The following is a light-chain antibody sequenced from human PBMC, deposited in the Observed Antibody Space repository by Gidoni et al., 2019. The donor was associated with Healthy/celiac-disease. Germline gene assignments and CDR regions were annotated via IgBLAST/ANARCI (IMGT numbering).Light chain of an antibody. CDR2: DAS. CDR1: QCVSSY. Sequence: EIVLTQSPATLSLSPGERATLSCRASQCVSSYLAWYQQKPGQAPRLLIYDASNRATGIPARFSGSGSGTDFTLTISSLEPEDFAVYYCQQRSNWLFTFGPGTKVEIK. J-gene: IGKJ3*01. V-gene: IGKV3-11*01. CDR3: QQRSNWLFT.